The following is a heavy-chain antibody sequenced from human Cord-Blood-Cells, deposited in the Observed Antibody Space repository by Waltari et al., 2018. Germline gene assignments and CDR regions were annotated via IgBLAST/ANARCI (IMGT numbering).Heavy chain of an antibody. V-gene: IGHV4-39*01. D-gene: IGHD6-13*01. CDR2: IYYSGGT. J-gene: IGHJ4*02. Sequence: QLHLQGAGPGLVKPSEPLSLTCPVPGGSIGRSSYCWGWIRQPPGKGLEWIGSIYYSGGTYYNPSLKSRVTISVDTSKNQFSLKLSSVTAADTAVYYCARHIAPFDYWGQGTLVTVSS. CDR1: GGSIGRSSYC. CDR3: ARHIAPFDY.